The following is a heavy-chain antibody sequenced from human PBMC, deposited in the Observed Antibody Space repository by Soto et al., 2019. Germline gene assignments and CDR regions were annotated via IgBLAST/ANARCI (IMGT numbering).Heavy chain of an antibody. V-gene: IGHV3-30-3*01. D-gene: IGHD2-15*01. CDR2: ISYDGSNK. CDR3: ARPVAAVYYYYGMDV. CDR1: GFTFSSYA. J-gene: IGHJ6*02. Sequence: ESGGGVVQPGRSLRLSCAASGFTFSSYAMHWVRQAPGKGLEWVAVISYDGSNKYYADSVKGRFTISRGNSKNTLYLQMNSLRAEDTAVYYCARPVAAVYYYYGMDVWGQGTTVTVSS.